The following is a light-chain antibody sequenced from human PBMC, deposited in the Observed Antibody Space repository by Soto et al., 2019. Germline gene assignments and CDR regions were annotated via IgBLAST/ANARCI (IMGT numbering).Light chain of an antibody. CDR2: DVT. CDR3: SSYTSSRTLVV. CDR1: NSDVGGYNY. Sequence: QSALTQPASVSGSPGQSITISCTGTNSDVGGYNYVSWYQHHPGKAPKLMIFDVTNRPSGVSNRFSGSKSGNTASLTISGLQAEDEADYYCSSYTSSRTLVVFGGGTKLTV. J-gene: IGLJ3*02. V-gene: IGLV2-14*03.